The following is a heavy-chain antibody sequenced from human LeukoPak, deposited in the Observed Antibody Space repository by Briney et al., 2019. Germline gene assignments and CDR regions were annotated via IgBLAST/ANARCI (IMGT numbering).Heavy chain of an antibody. Sequence: SQTLSLTCTVSGGSISSGGYYWSWIRQHPGKGLEWIGYIYYSGSTYYNPSLKSRVTISVDTSKNQSSLKLSSVTAADTAVYYWAREGKGYCSSTSCYTDWFDPWGQGTLVTVSS. CDR3: AREGKGYCSSTSCYTDWFDP. CDR1: GGSISSGGYY. V-gene: IGHV4-31*03. CDR2: IYYSGST. J-gene: IGHJ5*02. D-gene: IGHD2-2*02.